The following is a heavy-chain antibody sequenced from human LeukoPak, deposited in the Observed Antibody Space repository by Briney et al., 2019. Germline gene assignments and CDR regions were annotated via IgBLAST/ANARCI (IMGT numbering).Heavy chain of an antibody. Sequence: GGSLRLSCAASGFTFTSYEMKWVRQAPGKGLEWASYISSSGSTMYYADSVKGRFTISRDNAKNSLYLQMNSLRAEDTAVYYCARGWTIDYWGQGIPVTVSS. D-gene: IGHD3/OR15-3a*01. CDR1: GFTFTSYE. J-gene: IGHJ4*02. CDR3: ARGWTIDY. CDR2: ISSSGSTM. V-gene: IGHV3-48*03.